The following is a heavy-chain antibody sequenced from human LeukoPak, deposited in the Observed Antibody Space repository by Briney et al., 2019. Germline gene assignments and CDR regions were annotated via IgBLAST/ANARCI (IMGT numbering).Heavy chain of an antibody. CDR2: INPNSGGT. CDR1: GYTFTGYY. J-gene: IGHJ6*02. V-gene: IGHV1-2*02. Sequence: GASVKVSCKASGYTFTGYYMHWVRQAPGQGLEWMGWINPNSGGTNYAQKFQGRVTMTRDTSISTAYMELSRLRSDDTAVYYCARGHIVVVPAAIYYYYGMDVWGQGTTVTVSS. CDR3: ARGHIVVVPAAIYYYYGMDV. D-gene: IGHD2-2*01.